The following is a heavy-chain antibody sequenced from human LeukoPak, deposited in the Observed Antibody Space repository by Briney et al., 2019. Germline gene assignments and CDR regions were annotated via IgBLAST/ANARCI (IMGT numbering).Heavy chain of an antibody. Sequence: GGSLRLSCAASGFTFSSYEMNWVRQAPGKGLEWVSYISSSGSTIYYADSVKGRFTISRDKAKNSLYLQMNSLRAEDTAVYYCARVDHYYDSSGPWAYFDYWGQGTLVTVSS. J-gene: IGHJ4*02. V-gene: IGHV3-48*03. CDR2: ISSSGSTI. D-gene: IGHD3-22*01. CDR3: ARVDHYYDSSGPWAYFDY. CDR1: GFTFSSYE.